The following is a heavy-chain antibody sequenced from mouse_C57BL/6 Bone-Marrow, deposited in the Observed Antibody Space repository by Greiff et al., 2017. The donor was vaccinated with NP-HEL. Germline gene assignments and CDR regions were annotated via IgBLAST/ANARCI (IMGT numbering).Heavy chain of an antibody. CDR1: GFSLTSYG. V-gene: IGHV2-5*01. Sequence: VQLQQSGPGLVQPSQSLSITCTVSGFSLTSYGVHWVRQSPGKGLEWLGVIWRGGSTDYNAAFMSRLSITKDNSKSQVFFKMNSLQADDTAIYYCAKNRGNYGLVYWHFDVWGTGTTVTVSS. J-gene: IGHJ1*03. CDR2: IWRGGST. CDR3: AKNRGNYGLVYWHFDV. D-gene: IGHD1-1*02.